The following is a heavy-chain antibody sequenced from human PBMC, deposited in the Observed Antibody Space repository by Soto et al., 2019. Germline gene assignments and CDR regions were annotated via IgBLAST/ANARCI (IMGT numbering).Heavy chain of an antibody. D-gene: IGHD3-16*01. J-gene: IGHJ4*02. CDR3: VKDLGGSHSRFDY. Sequence: EVQLLESGGGWVQPGGSLRLSCEASGFTFSFYAFGWVRQAPGKGLEWVSGLGVSGGSAFYIDSVKGRFAVSRDDSKNTLYLQMNSLRAEDTAIYYCVKDLGGSHSRFDYWGQGTLVTVSS. V-gene: IGHV3-23*01. CDR1: GFTFSFYA. CDR2: LGVSGGSA.